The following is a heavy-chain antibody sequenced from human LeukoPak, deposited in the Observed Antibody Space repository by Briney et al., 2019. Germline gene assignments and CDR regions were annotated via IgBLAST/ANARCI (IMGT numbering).Heavy chain of an antibody. D-gene: IGHD3-10*01. J-gene: IGHJ4*02. CDR3: ARDRLGYYGSGSYDY. V-gene: IGHV4-31*03. Sequence: SETLSLTCTVSGGSISSGGYYWSWLRQHPGKGLEWIGYIYYSGSTYYNPSLKSRVTISVDTSKNQFSLKLSSVTAADTAVYYCARDRLGYYGSGSYDYWGQGTLVTVSS. CDR1: GGSISSGGYY. CDR2: IYYSGST.